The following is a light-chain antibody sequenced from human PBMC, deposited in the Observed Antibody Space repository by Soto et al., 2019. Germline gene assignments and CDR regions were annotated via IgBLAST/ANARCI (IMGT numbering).Light chain of an antibody. V-gene: IGKV1-39*01. CDR3: QHYDTLSWT. Sequence: MTLTPSSLSGSLGDKIISSGLSIQNIERYLNWYQHKEGRAPQLLIYDASTLRSGVPSTFSGSGSGTEFTLTISSVQPDDFATYFCQHYDTLSWTFGQGTKVDI. CDR1: QNIERY. J-gene: IGKJ1*01. CDR2: DAS.